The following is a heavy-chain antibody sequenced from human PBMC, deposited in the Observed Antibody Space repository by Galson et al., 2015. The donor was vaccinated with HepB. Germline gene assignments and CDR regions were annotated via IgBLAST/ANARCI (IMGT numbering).Heavy chain of an antibody. CDR1: GFTFSSYA. CDR2: ISYDGSNK. J-gene: IGHJ4*02. V-gene: IGHV3-30*04. Sequence: SLRLSCAASGFTFSSYAMHWVRQAPGKGLEWVAVISYDGSNKYYADSVKGRFTISRDNSKNTLYLQMNSLRAEDTAVYYCARAYSSSSPATPFDYWGQGTLVTVSS. CDR3: ARAYSSSSPATPFDY. D-gene: IGHD6-13*01.